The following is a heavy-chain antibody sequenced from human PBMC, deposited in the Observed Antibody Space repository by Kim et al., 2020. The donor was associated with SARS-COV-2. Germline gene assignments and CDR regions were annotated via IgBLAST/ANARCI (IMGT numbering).Heavy chain of an antibody. CDR2: ISSSSSYI. CDR3: ARDSPYSGSYYVGAFDI. CDR1: GFTFSSYS. J-gene: IGHJ3*02. Sequence: GGSLRLSCAASGFTFSSYSMNWVRQAPGKGLEWVSSISSSSSYIYYADSVKGRFTISRDNAKNSLYLQMNSLRAEDTAVYYCARDSPYSGSYYVGAFDIWGQGTMVTVSS. D-gene: IGHD1-26*01. V-gene: IGHV3-21*01.